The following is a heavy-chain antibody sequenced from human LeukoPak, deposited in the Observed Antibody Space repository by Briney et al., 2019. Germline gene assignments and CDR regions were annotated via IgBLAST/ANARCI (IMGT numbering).Heavy chain of an antibody. J-gene: IGHJ3*01. CDR2: ISASGNT. D-gene: IGHD3-3*01. CDR1: GDSLSRGSYY. Sequence: SETLSLTCSVSGDSLSRGSYYWNWIWQPAGKGLEWIGRISASGNTNYNPSLKSRVTLSVDASKNQFSLRLTSVTAADTAVYFCARGVTVFGGAPKGALDLWGRGTMVTVFS. V-gene: IGHV4-61*02. CDR3: ARGVTVFGGAPKGALDL.